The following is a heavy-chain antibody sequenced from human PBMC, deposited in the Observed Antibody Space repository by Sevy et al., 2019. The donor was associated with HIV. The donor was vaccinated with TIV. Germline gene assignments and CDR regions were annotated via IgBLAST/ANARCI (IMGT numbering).Heavy chain of an antibody. CDR3: ARRYFDL. J-gene: IGHJ4*02. Sequence: GGSLRLSCAASGFAFSDYYVSWIRQVPGKGPEWVANINQDGSEMYYVDSVKGRFTISRDNAESALYLQMHGLRAEDAATYFCARRYFDLWGQGTVVTVSS. V-gene: IGHV3-7*01. CDR2: INQDGSEM. CDR1: GFAFSDYY.